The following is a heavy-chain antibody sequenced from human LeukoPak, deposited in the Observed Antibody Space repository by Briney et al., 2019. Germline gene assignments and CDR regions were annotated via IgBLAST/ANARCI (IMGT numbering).Heavy chain of an antibody. Sequence: GGSLRLSCAASGFTFIRNGMHWVRQAPGKGLEWVAFLRYDGSNKYCADSVMGRFTISRDNSKDTLYLQMNSLRTEDTAVYYCARDDPHYDILTGYYPIDYWGQGTLVTVSS. J-gene: IGHJ4*02. D-gene: IGHD3-9*01. CDR1: GFTFIRNG. V-gene: IGHV3-30*02. CDR3: ARDDPHYDILTGYYPIDY. CDR2: LRYDGSNK.